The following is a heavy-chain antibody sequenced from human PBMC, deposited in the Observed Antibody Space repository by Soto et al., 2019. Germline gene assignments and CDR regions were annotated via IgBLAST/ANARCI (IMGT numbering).Heavy chain of an antibody. CDR1: GGTFSSHS. V-gene: IGHV1-69*01. Sequence: QVQLVQSGAEVKKPGSSVKVSCKVSGGTFSSHSINWVRQAPGQGPEWMGGIIPIYGTENYAQKFQVRVKITADESTSTAYMELRSLTSEDTAPYYCSTSVYCSTTRCYYYYGPNVWGQGTTIIVS. CDR2: IIPIYGTE. D-gene: IGHD2-2*01. J-gene: IGHJ6*02. CDR3: STSVYCSTTRCYYYYGPNV.